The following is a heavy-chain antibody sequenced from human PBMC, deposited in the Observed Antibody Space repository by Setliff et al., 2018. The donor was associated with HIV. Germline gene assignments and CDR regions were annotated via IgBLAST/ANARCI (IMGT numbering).Heavy chain of an antibody. D-gene: IGHD6-19*01. CDR3: ARLRPSVADRSYFDH. CDR1: GGSISSSSYY. Sequence: SETLSLTCTVSGGSISSSSYYWGWIRQPPGKGLEWIGSIYHNGITYYNPSLKSRVTMSVDSSKNQFSLKVNSVTAADTAVYYCARLRPSVADRSYFDHWGQGTLVTVSS. J-gene: IGHJ4*02. V-gene: IGHV4-39*01. CDR2: IYHNGIT.